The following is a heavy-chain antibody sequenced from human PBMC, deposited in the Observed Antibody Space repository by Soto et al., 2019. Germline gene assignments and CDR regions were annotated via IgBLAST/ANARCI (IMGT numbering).Heavy chain of an antibody. Sequence: QITLKESGPTRVKPTQTLTLTCTFSGFSLTTRTVGLGWIRQPPGKALEQLALIYWDDDKRYSPSLMSRLTITKDTSKNQVVLTMTNMDPVDTATYYCAHMAEFNGNWNGGSYDVCGQGALVIVSS. CDR2: IYWDDDK. V-gene: IGHV2-5*02. J-gene: IGHJ4*02. D-gene: IGHD1-1*01. CDR3: AHMAEFNGNWNGGSYDV. CDR1: GFSLTTRTVG.